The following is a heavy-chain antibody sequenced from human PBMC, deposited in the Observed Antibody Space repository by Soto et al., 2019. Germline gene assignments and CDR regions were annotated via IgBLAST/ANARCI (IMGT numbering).Heavy chain of an antibody. Sequence: PGGSLRLSCAAFGFTFSSYSMNWVREAPGKGLEWVSSISSSSSYIYYADSVKGRFTISRDNAKNSLYLQMNSLRAEDTAVYYCAREGIAAAGTRIRFDYWGQGTLVTVSS. CDR2: ISSSSSYI. CDR3: AREGIAAAGTRIRFDY. V-gene: IGHV3-21*01. J-gene: IGHJ4*02. D-gene: IGHD6-13*01. CDR1: GFTFSSYS.